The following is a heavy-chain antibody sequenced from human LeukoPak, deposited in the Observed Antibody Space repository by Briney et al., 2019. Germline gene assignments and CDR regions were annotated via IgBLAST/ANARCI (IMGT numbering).Heavy chain of an antibody. CDR1: GFDFSSNW. D-gene: IGHD3-3*01. V-gene: IGHV3-74*01. Sequence: GGSLRLSCAASGFDFSSNWMHWVRHAPGQGLVWVSRIKGDGISTNYADSVKGRFTISRDIAKNTLYLQMNSLRAEDTGVYYCAKDHYWSIDYWGRRTLVTVSS. CDR3: AKDHYWSIDY. CDR2: IKGDGIST. J-gene: IGHJ4*02.